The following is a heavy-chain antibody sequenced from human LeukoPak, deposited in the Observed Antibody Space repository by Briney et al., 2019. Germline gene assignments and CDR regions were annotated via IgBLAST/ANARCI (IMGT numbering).Heavy chain of an antibody. CDR3: ARQDDSYGFY. D-gene: IGHD5-18*01. J-gene: IGHJ4*02. CDR2: IYPSDSDT. Sequence: GESLKISCEGSGYRFTSHWIGWVRQMPGKGLEWMGIIYPSDSDTRYSPSFQGQVTISVDKSISTAYLQWSSLKASDTAMYYCARQDDSYGFYWGQGTLVTVSS. V-gene: IGHV5-51*01. CDR1: GYRFTSHW.